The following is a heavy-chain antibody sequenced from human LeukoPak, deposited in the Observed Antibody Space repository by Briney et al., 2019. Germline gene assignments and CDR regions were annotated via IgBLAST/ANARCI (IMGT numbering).Heavy chain of an antibody. Sequence: SETLSLTCTVSGGSISSYYWSWIRQPPGKGLEWIGYIYYSGSTYYNPSLKSRVTISVDTSKNQFSLKLSSVTAADTAVYYCARVLGAPYNWFDPWGQGTLVTVSS. CDR2: IYYSGST. CDR3: ARVLGAPYNWFDP. J-gene: IGHJ5*02. V-gene: IGHV4-59*12. CDR1: GGSISSYY.